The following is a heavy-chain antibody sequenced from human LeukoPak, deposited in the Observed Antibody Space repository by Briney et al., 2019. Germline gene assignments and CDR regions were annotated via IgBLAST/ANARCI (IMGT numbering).Heavy chain of an antibody. CDR2: IRNKADGYTT. D-gene: IGHD3-10*01. CDR1: GLTFSPHY. J-gene: IGHJ4*02. V-gene: IGHV3-72*01. Sequence: PGGSLRLSCAASGLTFSPHYMDWVRQSPGQGLEWVGLIRNKADGYTTIYAASVKGRFTISRDDSKNSVYLQMDSLKTEDTAVYYCGDLGSAGTDHWGQGTLVTVSS. CDR3: GDLGSAGTDH.